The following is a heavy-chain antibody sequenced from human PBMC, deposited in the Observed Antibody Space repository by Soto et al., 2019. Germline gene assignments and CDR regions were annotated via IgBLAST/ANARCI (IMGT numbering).Heavy chain of an antibody. Sequence: GASVKVSCKASGYTFTSYGISWVRQAPGQGLEWMGWISAYNGNTNYAQKLQGRVTMTTDTSTSTAYMELRSLRSDDTAVYYCARDPFRLQIAAAATNWFDPWGQGTLVTVSS. CDR1: GYTFTSYG. D-gene: IGHD6-13*01. CDR2: ISAYNGNT. J-gene: IGHJ5*02. V-gene: IGHV1-18*01. CDR3: ARDPFRLQIAAAATNWFDP.